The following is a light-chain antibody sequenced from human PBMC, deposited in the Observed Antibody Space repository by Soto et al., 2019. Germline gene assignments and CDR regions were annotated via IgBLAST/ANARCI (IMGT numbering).Light chain of an antibody. CDR2: DAS. CDR3: QVRDVWPT. CDR1: QSVSTS. Sequence: IVLTQSPATLTLSPGERAALSCRASQSVSTSLAWYLHKPGQAPRLIIYDASKRAPGIPARFSGSGSGTDFTLTISSPEPEDSAVYYCQVRDVWPTFGQGTKV. V-gene: IGKV3-11*01. J-gene: IGKJ1*01.